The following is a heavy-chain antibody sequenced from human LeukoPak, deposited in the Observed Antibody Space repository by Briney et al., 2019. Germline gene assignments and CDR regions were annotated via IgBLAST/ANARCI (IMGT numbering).Heavy chain of an antibody. J-gene: IGHJ4*02. CDR1: GFTFSSYW. D-gene: IGHD5-24*01. V-gene: IGHV3-7*03. CDR3: ATYRWLGE. Sequence: GGSLRLSCAASGFTFSSYWMTWVRQPPGKGLEWVANIRYDGGAKYYVDSVKGRFTISRDNAKNSLYLQMNSLKAEDTAIYYCATYRWLGEWGQGTLVTVSS. CDR2: IRYDGGAK.